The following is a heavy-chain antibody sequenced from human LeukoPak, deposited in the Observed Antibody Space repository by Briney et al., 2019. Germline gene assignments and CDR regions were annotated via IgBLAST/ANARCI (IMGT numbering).Heavy chain of an antibody. Sequence: ASVKVSCKVSGYTLTELSMHWVRQARGKGLEWMGGFDPEDGETIYAQKFQGRVTMTEDTSTDTAYMELSSLRSEDTAVYYCATDGAGSSGSYYKSAFDIWGQGTMVTVSS. D-gene: IGHD3-10*01. V-gene: IGHV1-24*01. CDR2: FDPEDGET. CDR1: GYTLTELS. CDR3: ATDGAGSSGSYYKSAFDI. J-gene: IGHJ3*02.